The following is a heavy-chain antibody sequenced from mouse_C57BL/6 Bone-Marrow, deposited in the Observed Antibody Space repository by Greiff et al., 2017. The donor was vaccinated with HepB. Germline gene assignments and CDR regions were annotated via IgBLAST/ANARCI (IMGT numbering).Heavy chain of an antibody. Sequence: QVQLKESGAELVRPGASVKMSCKASGYTFTSYNMHWVKQTPRQGLEWIGAIYPGNGDTSYNQKFKGKATLTVDKSSSTAYMQLSSLTSEDSAVYFCARNYYGGDAMDYWGQGTSVTVSS. CDR1: GYTFTSYN. V-gene: IGHV1-12*01. CDR2: IYPGNGDT. J-gene: IGHJ4*01. CDR3: ARNYYGGDAMDY. D-gene: IGHD1-1*01.